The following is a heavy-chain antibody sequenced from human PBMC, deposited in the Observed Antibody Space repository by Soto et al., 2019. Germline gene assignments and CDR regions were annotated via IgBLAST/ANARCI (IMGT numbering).Heavy chain of an antibody. J-gene: IGHJ6*02. CDR3: ARDPTSSSWTHYYDYGMDV. V-gene: IGHV3-33*01. CDR2: IWYDGSNK. Sequence: QVQLVESGGGVVQPGRSLRLSCAASGFTFSSYGMHWVRQAPGKGLEWVAVIWYDGSNKYYADSVKGRFTISRNNSKNKRYLQMNSLRAEDTAVYYCARDPTSSSWTHYYDYGMDVWGQGTTVTVSS. D-gene: IGHD6-13*01. CDR1: GFTFSSYG.